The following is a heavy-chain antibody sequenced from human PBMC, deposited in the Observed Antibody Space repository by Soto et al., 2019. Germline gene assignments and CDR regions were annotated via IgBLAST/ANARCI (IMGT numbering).Heavy chain of an antibody. D-gene: IGHD2-15*01. Sequence: SETLSLTCTVSGGSVSSGSYYWSWIRQPPGKGLEWIGYIYYSGSTNYNPSLKSRVTISVDTSKNQFSLKLSSVTAADTAAYYCARASLYCSGGSCYYGYYGMDVWGQGTTVTVS. CDR3: ARASLYCSGGSCYYGYYGMDV. J-gene: IGHJ6*02. CDR2: IYYSGST. V-gene: IGHV4-61*01. CDR1: GGSVSSGSYY.